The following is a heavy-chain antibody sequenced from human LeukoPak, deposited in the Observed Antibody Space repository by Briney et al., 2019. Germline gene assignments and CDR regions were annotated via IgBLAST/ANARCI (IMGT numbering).Heavy chain of an antibody. CDR2: IDHSGST. D-gene: IGHD5-12*01. Sequence: SETLSLTCTVSGGSFSSYYWTWIRQPPGKGLEWIGYIDHSGSTNYNPSLKSRVTISVDTSKNQFSLRLSSVTAADTAVYYCARDGYSGNDGLWGQGTLVTVSS. J-gene: IGHJ4*02. V-gene: IGHV4-59*01. CDR3: ARDGYSGNDGL. CDR1: GGSFSSYY.